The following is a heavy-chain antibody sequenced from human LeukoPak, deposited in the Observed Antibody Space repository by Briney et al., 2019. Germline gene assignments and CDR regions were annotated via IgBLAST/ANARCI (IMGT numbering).Heavy chain of an antibody. CDR2: TT. Sequence: SETLSLTCTVSGGPILLELDPAAPREGTGVDWVYTTKTNPSLRSRVTMSVDTSGSQLSLRLSSVTAADTAVYYCARYDGSGYSLELWGQGTLATVSS. J-gene: IGHJ4*02. V-gene: IGHV4-59*01. D-gene: IGHD3-22*01. CDR1: GGPIL. CDR3: ARYDGSGYSLEL.